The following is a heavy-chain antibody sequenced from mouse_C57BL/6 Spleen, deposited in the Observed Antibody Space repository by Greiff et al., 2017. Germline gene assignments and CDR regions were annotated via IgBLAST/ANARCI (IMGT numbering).Heavy chain of an antibody. J-gene: IGHJ3*01. D-gene: IGHD3-2*02. Sequence: QVQLQQPGTELVKPGASVKLSCKASGYTFTSYWMHWVKQRPGQGLEWIGNINPSNGGTNYNEKFKSKATLTVDKSSSTAYMQLSSLTSEDSAVYYGAREEGTAQATFAYWGQGTLVTVSA. V-gene: IGHV1-53*01. CDR2: INPSNGGT. CDR1: GYTFTSYW. CDR3: AREEGTAQATFAY.